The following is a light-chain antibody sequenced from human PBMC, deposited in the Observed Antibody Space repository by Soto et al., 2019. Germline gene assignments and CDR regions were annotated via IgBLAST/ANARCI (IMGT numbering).Light chain of an antibody. V-gene: IGKV1-5*01. CDR1: QSISSW. J-gene: IGKJ1*01. CDR2: DAS. CDR3: QQYNSYSWT. Sequence: DIQMTQSPSTLSASVGDRVTITCRASQSISSWLAWYQQKPGKAPKLLIYDASSLERGVPSRFSGSGSGTEFTLTISSLQPDDFATYYCQQYNSYSWTFGQGTKGEIK.